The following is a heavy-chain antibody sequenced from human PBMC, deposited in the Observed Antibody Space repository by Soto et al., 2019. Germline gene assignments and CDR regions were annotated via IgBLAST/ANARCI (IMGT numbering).Heavy chain of an antibody. J-gene: IGHJ6*03. CDR3: AKFDAPHGGGYYIDV. V-gene: IGHV4-59*08. CDR2: IYYSGIT. Sequence: SETLSLTCTVSGGSIYNYYWTWIRQPPGKGLEWIGYIYYSGITILNPSLKSPGPISLDTSKDQFSLKLSSVTATDTALYYCAKFDAPHGGGYYIDVWGKGTTVTVSS. D-gene: IGHD2-15*01. CDR1: GGSIYNYY.